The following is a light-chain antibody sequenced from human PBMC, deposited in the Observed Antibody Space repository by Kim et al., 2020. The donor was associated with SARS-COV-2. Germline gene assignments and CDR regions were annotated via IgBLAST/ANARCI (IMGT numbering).Light chain of an antibody. CDR3: LLSYSGARV. Sequence: PRVKGTLARGSGTGAGTSGHVPCGFRQKPGQAPKTLIYETSDKCSWTPARLSGAHLGGKAALTHSGGQPEDEAEYYCLLSYSGARVFGTGTKVTVL. CDR1: TGAGTSGHV. J-gene: IGLJ1*01. V-gene: IGLV7-46*01. CDR2: ETS.